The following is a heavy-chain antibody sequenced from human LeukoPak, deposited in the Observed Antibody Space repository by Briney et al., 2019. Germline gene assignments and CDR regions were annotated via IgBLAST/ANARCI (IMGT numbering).Heavy chain of an antibody. Sequence: PSETLSLTCAVYGGSFSGYYWSWIRQPPGKGLEWIGEINHSGSTNYNPSLKSRVTISVGTSKNQFSLKLSSVTAADTAVYYCARGVFVRSSSWYEGYYYYYGMDVWGKGTTVTVSS. CDR2: INHSGST. D-gene: IGHD6-13*01. J-gene: IGHJ6*04. CDR1: GGSFSGYY. V-gene: IGHV4-34*01. CDR3: ARGVFVRSSSWYEGYYYYYGMDV.